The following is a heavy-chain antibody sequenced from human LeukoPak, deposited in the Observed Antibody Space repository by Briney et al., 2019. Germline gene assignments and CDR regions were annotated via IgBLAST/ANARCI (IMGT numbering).Heavy chain of an antibody. J-gene: IGHJ3*02. CDR3: ARAPYEDIVLMVYAFDI. Sequence: TLSLTCTVSGGSISSGGYYWNWVRQHPRKGLEWIGYIYYSGSTYYNPSLKSRVTISVDRSKNQFSLKLSSVTAADTAVYYCARAPYEDIVLMVYAFDIWGQGTMVTVSS. D-gene: IGHD2-8*01. V-gene: IGHV4-31*03. CDR2: IYYSGST. CDR1: GGSISSGGYY.